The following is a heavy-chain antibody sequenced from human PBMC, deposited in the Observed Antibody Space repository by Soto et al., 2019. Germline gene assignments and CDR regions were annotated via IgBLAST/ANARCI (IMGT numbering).Heavy chain of an antibody. CDR1: GFTFSTYG. J-gene: IGHJ4*02. CDR2: ISYDGRNK. Sequence: PGGSLRLSCAASGFTFSTYGMHWVRQAPGKGLEWAAVISYDGRNKYYADSVKGRFTISRDNSKNTLYLQMNSLRAEDTAVYYCAKVWESYYDILTGPYRHFDYWGQGTLVTVSS. D-gene: IGHD3-9*01. V-gene: IGHV3-30*18. CDR3: AKVWESYYDILTGPYRHFDY.